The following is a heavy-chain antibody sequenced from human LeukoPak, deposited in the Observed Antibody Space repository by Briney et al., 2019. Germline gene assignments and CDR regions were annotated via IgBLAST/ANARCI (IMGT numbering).Heavy chain of an antibody. CDR1: GFSLSTSGTR. CDR3: TRISADSGSSPFDY. J-gene: IGHJ4*02. Sequence: SGPTLVNPTQTLTLTCTFSGFSLSTSGTRVNWIRQPPGKALEWLARIDWGDDKFYSTSLKPRLTISKDTSKNQVVLTMTNMDPVDTATYYCTRISADSGSSPFDYWGQGTLVTVSS. CDR2: IDWGDDK. V-gene: IGHV2-70*04. D-gene: IGHD6-6*01.